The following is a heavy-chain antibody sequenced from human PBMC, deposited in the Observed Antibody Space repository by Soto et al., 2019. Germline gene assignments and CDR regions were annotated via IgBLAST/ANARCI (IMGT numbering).Heavy chain of an antibody. CDR3: ARVVYYGSGSYYSFDY. Sequence: QVQLQESGPGLVKPSETLSLTCTVSGGSVSSGSYYWSWIRLPPGKGLEWLGYISYTGSTNYNPSRMSRLTISVDTSKNQFSLKLNSVTAADTAVYYCARVVYYGSGSYYSFDYWGQGALVTVSS. J-gene: IGHJ4*02. CDR1: GGSVSSGSYY. D-gene: IGHD3-10*01. V-gene: IGHV4-61*01. CDR2: ISYTGST.